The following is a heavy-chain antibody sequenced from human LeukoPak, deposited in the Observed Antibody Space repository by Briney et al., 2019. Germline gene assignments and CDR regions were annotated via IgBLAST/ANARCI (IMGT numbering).Heavy chain of an antibody. V-gene: IGHV4-59*01. CDR1: GGSISSYY. CDR3: ARDLRNYDILTGYSEYYFDY. J-gene: IGHJ4*02. D-gene: IGHD3-9*01. CDR2: IYYSGST. Sequence: SETLSLTCGVSGGSISSYYWSWIRQPPGKGLEWIGYIYYSGSTNCNPSLKSRVTISVDTSKNQFSLKLSSVTAADTAVYYCARDLRNYDILTGYSEYYFDYWGQGTLVTVSS.